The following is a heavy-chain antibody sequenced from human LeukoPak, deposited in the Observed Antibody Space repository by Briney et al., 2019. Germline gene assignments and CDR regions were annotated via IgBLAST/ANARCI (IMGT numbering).Heavy chain of an antibody. CDR3: ARRLGSSADGILKYYFDY. CDR2: VFYTGST. CDR1: GVSIISSNYY. J-gene: IGHJ4*02. D-gene: IGHD6-13*01. Sequence: PSETLSLTCTVSGVSIISSNYYWGWFRQPPGKRLEWIASVFYTGSTRHNPSLKSRVTTSVDTSKNEFSLNLSSVTAEDTAVYYCARRLGSSADGILKYYFDYWGQGTLVTVSS. V-gene: IGHV4-39*01.